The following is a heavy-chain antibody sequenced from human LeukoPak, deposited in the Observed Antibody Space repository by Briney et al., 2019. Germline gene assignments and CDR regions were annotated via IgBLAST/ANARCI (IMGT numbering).Heavy chain of an antibody. J-gene: IGHJ4*02. CDR1: GFSFSSYA. CDR3: ARDYFADMYYFDY. Sequence: PGRCLRLSCAASGFSFSSYATGWVRQAAGEGREWVAVISYDGSNKYYADSVKGRFTISTDNSQNTLYLQMNTLRAEDTAVYYCARDYFADMYYFDYWGQGTLVTVSS. D-gene: IGHD2/OR15-2a*01. CDR2: ISYDGSNK. V-gene: IGHV3-30*01.